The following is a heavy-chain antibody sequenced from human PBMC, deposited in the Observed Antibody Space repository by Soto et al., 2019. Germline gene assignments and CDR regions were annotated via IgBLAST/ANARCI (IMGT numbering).Heavy chain of an antibody. CDR2: ISSTTHYI. Sequence: EVQLVESGGGLVKPGGSLRLSCAASGFTFTRYSMNWVRQAPGKGLEWVSSISSTTHYIYYADSMRGRFTISRDNAKNAVYLEMNSLRAEDTAVYYCARESEDLTSNFDYWGQGTLVTVSS. CDR3: ARESEDLTSNFDY. J-gene: IGHJ4*02. CDR1: GFTFTRYS. V-gene: IGHV3-21*06.